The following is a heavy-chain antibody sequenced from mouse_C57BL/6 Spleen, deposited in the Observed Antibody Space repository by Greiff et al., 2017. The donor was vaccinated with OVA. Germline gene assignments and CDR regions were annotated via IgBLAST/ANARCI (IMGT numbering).Heavy chain of an antibody. CDR2: ISYDGSN. CDR1: GYSITSGYY. D-gene: IGHD2-2*01. Sequence: EVHLVESGPGLVKPSQSLSLTCSVTGYSITSGYYWNWIRQFPGNKLEWMGYISYDGSNNYNPSLKNRISITRDTSKNQFFLKLNSVTTEDTATYYCARVYGYEENYFDYWGQGTTLTVSS. CDR3: ARVYGYEENYFDY. V-gene: IGHV3-6*01. J-gene: IGHJ2*01.